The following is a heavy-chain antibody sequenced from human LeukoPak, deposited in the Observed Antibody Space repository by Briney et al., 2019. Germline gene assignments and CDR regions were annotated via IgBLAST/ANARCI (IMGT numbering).Heavy chain of an antibody. CDR2: INPNSGGT. CDR1: GYTFTGYY. J-gene: IGHJ4*02. CDR3: ARSRIDSSGYQNPEGDY. Sequence: ASVKVSCKASGYTFTGYYMHWVRQAPGQGLEWMGWINPNSGGTNYAQKLQGRVTMTTDTSTSTAYMELRSLRSDDTAVYYCARSRIDSSGYQNPEGDYWGQGTLVTVSS. D-gene: IGHD3-22*01. V-gene: IGHV1-2*02.